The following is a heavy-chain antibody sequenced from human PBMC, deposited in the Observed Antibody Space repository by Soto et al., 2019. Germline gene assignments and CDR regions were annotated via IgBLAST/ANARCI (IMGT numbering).Heavy chain of an antibody. Sequence: EVQLLESGGGLVQPGGSLRLSCAASGFTFSSYAMSWVRQAPGKGLEWVSAISGSGGSTYYADSVKGRFTISRDNSKNTLYLQMNSLRAEDTAVYYCAKEYGMTSFLLSQPFDYWGQGTLVTVSS. J-gene: IGHJ4*02. CDR2: ISGSGGST. V-gene: IGHV3-23*01. D-gene: IGHD4-17*01. CDR1: GFTFSSYA. CDR3: AKEYGMTSFLLSQPFDY.